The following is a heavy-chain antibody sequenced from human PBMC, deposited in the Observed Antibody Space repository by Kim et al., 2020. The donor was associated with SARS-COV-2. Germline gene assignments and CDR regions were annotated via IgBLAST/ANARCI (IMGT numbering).Heavy chain of an antibody. J-gene: IGHJ2*01. V-gene: IGHV4-59*01. D-gene: IGHD3-3*01. CDR1: GGSISSYY. CDR2: IYYSGST. Sequence: SETLSLTCTVSGGSISSYYWSWIRQPPGKGLEWIGYIYYSGSTNYNPSLKRRVTISVDTSKNQFSLKLSSVTAADTAVYYCAGDPREWLQSTANWYFDLWGRGTLVTVSS. CDR3: AGDPREWLQSTANWYFDL.